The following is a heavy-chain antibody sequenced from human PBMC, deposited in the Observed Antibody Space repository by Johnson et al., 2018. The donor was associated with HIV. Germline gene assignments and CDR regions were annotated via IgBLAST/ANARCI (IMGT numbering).Heavy chain of an antibody. CDR1: DFTFTNNA. CDR3: ASGVTARAPLLI. J-gene: IGHJ3*02. D-gene: IGHD6-6*01. V-gene: IGHV3-30*04. CDR2: ISNDGTNT. Sequence: QVQLVESGGGVVQPGRSLRLSCAASDFTFTNNAIHWVRQAPAKGLEWVAVISNDGTNTYYADSVKGRFTISRDNSRNSVSLQMIILRPKDTAMYYCASGVTARAPLLIWGQGTMVTVSS.